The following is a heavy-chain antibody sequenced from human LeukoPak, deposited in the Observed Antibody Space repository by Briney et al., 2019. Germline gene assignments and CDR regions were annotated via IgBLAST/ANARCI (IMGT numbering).Heavy chain of an antibody. CDR1: GGSISSGGYY. V-gene: IGHV4-31*03. J-gene: IGHJ4*02. CDR2: IYYSGST. Sequence: PSQTLSLTCTVSGGSISSGGYYWSWIRQHPGKGLEWIGYIYYSGSTYYNPSLKSRVTISVDTSKNQFSLKLSSVTAADTAVYYCAREDGTDYYDNSYHFDYWGQGTLVTVSS. D-gene: IGHD3-22*01. CDR3: AREDGTDYYDNSYHFDY.